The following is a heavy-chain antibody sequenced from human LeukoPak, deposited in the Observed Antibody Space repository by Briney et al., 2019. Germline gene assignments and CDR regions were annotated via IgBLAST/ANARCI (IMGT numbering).Heavy chain of an antibody. J-gene: IGHJ5*02. Sequence: ASVKVSCKASGYTFINYNINWVRQATGQGLEWMGWMNPDTGNTDYAQRLQGRVTMTRDTSISTAYMELSRLRSDDTAVYYCARDQRSCSGGSCYPGWFAPWGQGTLVTVSS. D-gene: IGHD2-15*01. CDR3: ARDQRSCSGGSCYPGWFAP. CDR1: GYTFINYN. CDR2: MNPDTGNT. V-gene: IGHV1-8*02.